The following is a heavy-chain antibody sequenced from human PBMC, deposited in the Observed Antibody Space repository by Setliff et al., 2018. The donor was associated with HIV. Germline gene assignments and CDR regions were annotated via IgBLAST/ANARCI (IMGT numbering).Heavy chain of an antibody. J-gene: IGHJ6*03. Sequence: GSLRLSCAASGFTFSRYSMNWVRQAPGKGLEWVSYISSVSGSTIYYADSVKGRFTISRDNAKNSLYLQMNSLRAEDTAVYYCARDGERIAAAKYYYYMDVWGKGTTVTVSS. CDR1: GFTFSRYS. V-gene: IGHV3-48*01. CDR2: ISSVSGSTI. CDR3: ARDGERIAAAKYYYYMDV. D-gene: IGHD6-13*01.